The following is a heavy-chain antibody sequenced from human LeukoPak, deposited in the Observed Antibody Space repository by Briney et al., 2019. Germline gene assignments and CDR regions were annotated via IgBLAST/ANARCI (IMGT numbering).Heavy chain of an antibody. D-gene: IGHD1-1*01. J-gene: IGHJ3*01. CDR1: SGSISSSSYY. Sequence: SEALSLTCTISSGSISSSSYYWGWIRQSPGKGLEWIGSIYYSGSTHYNPSLKSRVTISVDTSKNQFSLKLSSVTAADTAVYYCARATGPYDAFDLWGQGTMVTVAS. CDR3: ARATGPYDAFDL. V-gene: IGHV4-39*01. CDR2: IYYSGST.